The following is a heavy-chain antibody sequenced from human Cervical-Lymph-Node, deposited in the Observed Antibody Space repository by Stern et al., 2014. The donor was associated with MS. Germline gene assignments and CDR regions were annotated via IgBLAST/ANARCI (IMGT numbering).Heavy chain of an antibody. CDR3: ASLPINNRGIIVVFGYGMDV. CDR2: IYYSGST. V-gene: IGHV4-39*01. Sequence: QLQLQESGPGLVKPSETLSLTCTVYGGSISSSSYYWGWIRQPPGKGLEWIGSIYYSGSTYYNPSHKIRFTIPVDTPKTQFPLKLSSGTAADTAVYYCASLPINNRGIIVVFGYGMDVWGQGATVTVSS. D-gene: IGHD3-10*01. CDR1: GGSISSSSYY. J-gene: IGHJ6*02.